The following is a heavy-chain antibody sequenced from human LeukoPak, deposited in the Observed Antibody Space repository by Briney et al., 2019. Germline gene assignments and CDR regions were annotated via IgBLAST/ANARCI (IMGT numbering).Heavy chain of an antibody. J-gene: IGHJ4*02. V-gene: IGHV4-59*08. CDR1: GGSISGYS. CDR3: ARLYCMSAGCYEIY. Sequence: SETLSLTCTVSGGSISGYSWSWIRQPPGKGLEYIGYFGCIYYNGSTNHNPSLKSRVTISLDSSKNVFSLRLTSVTAADTAIYYCARLYCMSAGCYEIYWGQGTLVTASS. D-gene: IGHD2-15*01. CDR2: IYYNGST.